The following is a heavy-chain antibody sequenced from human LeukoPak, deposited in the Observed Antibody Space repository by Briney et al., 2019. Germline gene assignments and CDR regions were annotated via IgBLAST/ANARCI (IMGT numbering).Heavy chain of an antibody. D-gene: IGHD2-21*01. J-gene: IGHJ4*02. V-gene: IGHV3-23*01. CDR1: GFSFSSYA. Sequence: PGGSLRLSCAASGFSFSSYAMNWVRQAPGKGLEWLSVISGSGGSTYYADSVRGRFTISRENSRNTMYLQMTSLTTEDTAVYYCAKGLRSDGYSLFDYWGQGTLVAVSS. CDR2: ISGSGGST. CDR3: AKGLRSDGYSLFDY.